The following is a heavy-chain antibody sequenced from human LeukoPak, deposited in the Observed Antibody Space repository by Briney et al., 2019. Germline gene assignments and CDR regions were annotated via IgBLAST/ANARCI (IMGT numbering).Heavy chain of an antibody. J-gene: IGHJ4*02. D-gene: IGHD5-18*01. CDR1: GFTFSSYW. Sequence: GGSLRLSCAASGFTFSSYWMTWVRQAPGKGLEWVANIKEDGSEKYYVDSVKGRFTISRDNAKNSLYLQMNSLRAEDTAVYYCARGWIQLWLFDYWGQGTLVTVSS. CDR3: ARGWIQLWLFDY. CDR2: IKEDGSEK. V-gene: IGHV3-7*04.